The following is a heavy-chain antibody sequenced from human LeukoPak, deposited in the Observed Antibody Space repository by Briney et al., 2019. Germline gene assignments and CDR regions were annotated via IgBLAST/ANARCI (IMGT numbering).Heavy chain of an antibody. V-gene: IGHV1-2*04. CDR3: AVANPYTSGWYYFDY. D-gene: IGHD6-19*01. J-gene: IGHJ4*02. Sequence: ASVKVSCKASGYTFTGYYMHWVRQAPGQGLEWMGWINPNSGGTNYAQKFQGWVTMTRDTSISTAYMVLSRLRSDDTAVYYCAVANPYTSGWYYFDYWGQGTLVTVSS. CDR1: GYTFTGYY. CDR2: INPNSGGT.